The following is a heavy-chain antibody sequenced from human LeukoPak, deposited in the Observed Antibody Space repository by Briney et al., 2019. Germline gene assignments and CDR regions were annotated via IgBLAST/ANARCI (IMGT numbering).Heavy chain of an antibody. CDR2: MNPNSGNT. V-gene: IGHV1-8*03. D-gene: IGHD3-16*02. J-gene: IGHJ4*02. CDR3: ARGYVWGSYRYRNFDY. CDR1: GYTFTNYF. Sequence: ASVKVSCKASGYTFTNYFIHWVRQATGQGLEWMGWMNPNSGNTGYAQKFQGRVTITRNTSISTAYMELSSLRSEDTAVYYCARGYVWGSYRYRNFDYWGQGTLVTVSS.